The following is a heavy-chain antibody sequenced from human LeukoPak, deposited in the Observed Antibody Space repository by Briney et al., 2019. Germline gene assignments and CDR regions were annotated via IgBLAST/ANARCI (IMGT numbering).Heavy chain of an antibody. CDR3: ASGYYDSSGYYAYYYYMDV. CDR2: ISAYNGNT. D-gene: IGHD3-22*01. Sequence: GASVKVSCKASGYTFTSYGISWVRQAPGQGLEWMGWISAYNGNTNYAQKLQGRVTMTTDTSTSTAYMELRSLRSDDTAVYYCASGYYDSSGYYAYYYYMDVWGKGTTVTVSS. V-gene: IGHV1-18*01. CDR1: GYTFTSYG. J-gene: IGHJ6*03.